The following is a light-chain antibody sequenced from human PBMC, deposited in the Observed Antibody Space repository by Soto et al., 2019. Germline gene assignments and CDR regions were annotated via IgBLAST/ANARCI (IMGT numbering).Light chain of an antibody. V-gene: IGLV1-47*01. CDR3: AAWDDSLSGSYA. CDR1: SSNIGKNF. CDR2: RND. J-gene: IGLJ1*01. Sequence: QSVLTQPPSASGTPGQRVTISCSGASSNIGKNFVYWYQQLPRTTPKLLISRNDQRPSGVPERFSGSKSGTSAPLAISGLRSEDEAEYYCAAWDDSLSGSYAFGTGTKVTVL.